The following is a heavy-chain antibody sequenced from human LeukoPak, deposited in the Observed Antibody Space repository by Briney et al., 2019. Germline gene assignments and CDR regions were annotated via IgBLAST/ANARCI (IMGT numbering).Heavy chain of an antibody. D-gene: IGHD5-18*01. J-gene: IGHJ6*02. Sequence: GGSLRPSSTTSGSTFVVRAMSWVRRARGGGQEWVAFIRSKAYGETTEYAASVKGRFTISRDDSKNIAYLQMNSLQTEDTAVYYCTRGPTQLWLHNGMDVWGQGTTVTVSS. CDR2: IRSKAYGETT. CDR1: GSTFVVRA. V-gene: IGHV3-49*04. CDR3: TRGPTQLWLHNGMDV.